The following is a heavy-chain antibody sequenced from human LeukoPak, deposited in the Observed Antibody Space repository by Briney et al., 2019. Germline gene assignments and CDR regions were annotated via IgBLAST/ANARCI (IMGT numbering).Heavy chain of an antibody. J-gene: IGHJ3*02. CDR3: ARHNGDPTPEAFDI. CDR2: IYYSGST. D-gene: IGHD4-17*01. Sequence: PSETLSLTCTVSGGSISSSSYYWGWIRQPPGKGLEWIGSIYYSGSTYYNPSLKSRVTISVDTSKNQFSLKLSSVTAADTAVYYCARHNGDPTPEAFDIWGQGTMVTVSS. CDR1: GGSISSSSYY. V-gene: IGHV4-39*01.